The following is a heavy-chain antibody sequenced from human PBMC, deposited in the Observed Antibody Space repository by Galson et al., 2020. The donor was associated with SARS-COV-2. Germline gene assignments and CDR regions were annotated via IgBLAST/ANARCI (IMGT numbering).Heavy chain of an antibody. CDR2: IYHSGSP. J-gene: IGHJ4*02. D-gene: IGHD2-15*01. CDR1: GYSISSGYF. Sequence: SETLSLTCTVSGYSISSGYFWGWLRQPPEKALEWTGSIYHSGSPYYNTSLKSRVTISVDTSKNQFSLKLSSVTAADTAVYYCATDSVVVVAPTPLRADYWGQGTLVTVSS. CDR3: ATDSVVVVAPTPLRADY. V-gene: IGHV4-38-2*02.